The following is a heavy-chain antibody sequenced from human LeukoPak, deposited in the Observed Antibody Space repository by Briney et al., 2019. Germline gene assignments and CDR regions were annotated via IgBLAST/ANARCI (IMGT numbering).Heavy chain of an antibody. CDR1: GYTFTGYY. CDR2: INPNSGGT. V-gene: IGHV1-2*02. Sequence: ASVKVSCKASGYTFTGYYKHWVRLAPGQGLEWMGLINPNSGGTNYAQKFQGRVTMTRDTSISTAYMELSRLRSDDTAVYYCASGDQRWNAFDIWGQGTMVTVSS. D-gene: IGHD4-17*01. CDR3: ASGDQRWNAFDI. J-gene: IGHJ3*02.